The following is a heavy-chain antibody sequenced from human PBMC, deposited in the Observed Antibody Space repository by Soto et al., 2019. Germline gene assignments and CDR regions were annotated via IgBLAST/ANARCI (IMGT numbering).Heavy chain of an antibody. D-gene: IGHD3-9*01. CDR1: GFTFSSYS. V-gene: IGHV3-21*01. Sequence: GGSLRLSCAASGFTFSSYSMNWVRQAPGKGLEWVSSISSSSSCIYYADSVKGRFTISRDNAKNSLYLQMNSLRAEDTAVYYCARVAPSIYSTPNTLDYWGQGTLVTVSS. CDR3: ARVAPSIYSTPNTLDY. CDR2: ISSSSSCI. J-gene: IGHJ4*02.